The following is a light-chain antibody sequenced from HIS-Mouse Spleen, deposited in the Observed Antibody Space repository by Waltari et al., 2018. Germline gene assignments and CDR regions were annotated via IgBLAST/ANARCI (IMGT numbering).Light chain of an antibody. V-gene: IGLV8-61*01. J-gene: IGLJ3*02. Sequence: QTVVTQEPSFSGSPGGTVNLTCGLSSGSVSTSYYPSWYQQTPGQAPRTLIYSTNTRSSGVPDRFSGSILGNKAALTITGAQADDESDYYCVLYMGSGIWVFGGGTKLTVL. CDR2: STN. CDR1: SGSVSTSYY. CDR3: VLYMGSGIWV.